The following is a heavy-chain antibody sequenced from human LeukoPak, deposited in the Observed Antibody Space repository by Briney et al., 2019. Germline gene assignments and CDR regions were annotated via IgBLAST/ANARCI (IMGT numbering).Heavy chain of an antibody. J-gene: IGHJ4*02. CDR2: LTIDPSII. Sequence: PVQSLDSASVLTIDPSIIDYADSVKGRFTISRDKAKNSLYLQMNSLRAEDTAVYYCVRDKDWAFDYWGQGTLIAVSS. CDR3: VRDKDWAFDY. D-gene: IGHD3-9*01. V-gene: IGHV3-48*01.